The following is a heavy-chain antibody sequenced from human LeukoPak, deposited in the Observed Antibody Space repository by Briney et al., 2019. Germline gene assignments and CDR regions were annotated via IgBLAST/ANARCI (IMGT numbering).Heavy chain of an antibody. D-gene: IGHD4-23*01. Sequence: PSETLSLTCTVSGGSISSSSYYWGWIRQPPGKGLEWIGIIYYSGSTYYNPSLKSRVTISVDTSKSQFSLKLSSVTAADTAVYYCARYYGGKVNYFDYWGQGTLVTVSS. V-gene: IGHV4-39*07. J-gene: IGHJ4*02. CDR3: ARYYGGKVNYFDY. CDR1: GGSISSSSYY. CDR2: IYYSGST.